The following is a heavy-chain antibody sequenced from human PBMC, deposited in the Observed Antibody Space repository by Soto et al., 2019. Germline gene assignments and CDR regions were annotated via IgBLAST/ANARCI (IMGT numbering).Heavy chain of an antibody. J-gene: IGHJ4*02. CDR3: ARTVGAAYYFDF. CDR2: IWTSGST. Sequence: QVQLQESGPGLVKPSETLSLTCNVSGDSMSKYYWSWVGQPAGKGLEWIGRIWTSGSTNYNPSLKSRVTMSIDTSNKHFSLDLKSVTAADTAVYYCARTVGAAYYFDFWGQGVLVTVSS. D-gene: IGHD3-16*01. V-gene: IGHV4-4*07. CDR1: GDSMSKYY.